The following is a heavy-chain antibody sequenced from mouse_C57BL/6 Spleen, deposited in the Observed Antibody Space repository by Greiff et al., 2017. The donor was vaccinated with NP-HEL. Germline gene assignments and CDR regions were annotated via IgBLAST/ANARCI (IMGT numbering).Heavy chain of an antibody. Sequence: QVQLQQSGAELVKPGASVKMSCKASGYTFTSYWITWVKQRPGQGLEWIGDIYPGSGSTNYNEKFKSKATLTVDTSSSTAYMQLSSLSSEDSAVYYCARRLLREWGYWGQGTTLTVSS. V-gene: IGHV1-55*01. CDR3: ARRLLREWGY. CDR2: IYPGSGST. D-gene: IGHD1-1*01. CDR1: GYTFTSYW. J-gene: IGHJ2*01.